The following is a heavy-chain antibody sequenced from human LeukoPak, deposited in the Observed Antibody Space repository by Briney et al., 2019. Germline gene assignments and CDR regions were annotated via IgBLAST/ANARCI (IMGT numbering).Heavy chain of an antibody. CDR3: ARGLRGSPFYFDY. V-gene: IGHV3-48*01. Sequence: GGSLRLSCAASGFTFSNYNMNWVRQAPGKGLEWVSYISSSSSTIYYADSVKGRFTISRDNAKNSLYLQMDSLRAEDTAVYYCARGLRGSPFYFDYWGQGTLVTVSS. D-gene: IGHD3-10*01. CDR1: GFTFSNYN. J-gene: IGHJ4*02. CDR2: ISSSSSTI.